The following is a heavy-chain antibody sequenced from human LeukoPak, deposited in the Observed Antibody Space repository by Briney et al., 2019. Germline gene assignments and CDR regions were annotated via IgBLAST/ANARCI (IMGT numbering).Heavy chain of an antibody. CDR1: GYTFTSYD. J-gene: IGHJ4*02. D-gene: IGHD3-22*01. CDR3: ARDWGTLYYYDSSGPREYYFDY. V-gene: IGHV1-8*01. Sequence: ASVKVSCKASGYTFTSYDINWVRQATGQGLEWMGWMNPNSGNTGYAQKFQGRVTMTRNTSISTAYMELSSLRSEDTAVYYCARDWGTLYYYDSSGPREYYFDYWGQGTLVTVSS. CDR2: MNPNSGNT.